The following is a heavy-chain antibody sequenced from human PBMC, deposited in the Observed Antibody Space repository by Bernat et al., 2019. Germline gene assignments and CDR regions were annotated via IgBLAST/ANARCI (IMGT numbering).Heavy chain of an antibody. D-gene: IGHD2/OR15-2a*01. CDR3: ARDSDNSIDY. CDR1: GFTFSSYS. V-gene: IGHV3-21*01. Sequence: EVQLVESGGGLVKPGGSLRLSCAASGFTFSSYSMNWVHQAPGKGLEWVSSISSSSSYIYYADSVKGRFTISRDNAKNSLYLQMNSLRAEDTAVYYCARDSDNSIDYWGQGTLVTVSS. J-gene: IGHJ4*02. CDR2: ISSSSSYI.